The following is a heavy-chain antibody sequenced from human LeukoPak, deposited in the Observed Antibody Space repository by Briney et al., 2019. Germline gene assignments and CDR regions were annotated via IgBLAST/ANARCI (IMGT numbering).Heavy chain of an antibody. CDR3: ASQGVEMATIFGY. Sequence: SVKVSCKASGGTFSSYAISWVRQAPGQGLEWMGGIIPIFGTANYAQKFQGRVTITRDTSASTAYMELSSLRSEDTAVYYCASQGVEMATIFGYWGQGTLVTVSS. CDR2: IIPIFGTA. D-gene: IGHD5-24*01. V-gene: IGHV1-69*05. CDR1: GGTFSSYA. J-gene: IGHJ4*02.